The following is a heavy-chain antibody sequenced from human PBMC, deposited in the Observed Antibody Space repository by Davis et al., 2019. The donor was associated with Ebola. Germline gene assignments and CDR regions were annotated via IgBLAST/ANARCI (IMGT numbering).Heavy chain of an antibody. V-gene: IGHV4-30-2*01. CDR3: ASESPDYDILTGYYGGGWFDP. J-gene: IGHJ5*02. CDR1: GGSISSGGYS. Sequence: MPSETLSLTCAVSGGSISSGGYSWSWIRQPPGKGLEWIGYIYHSGSTYYNPSLKSRVTISVDRSKNQFSLKLSSVTAADTAVYYCASESPDYDILTGYYGGGWFDPWGQGTLVTVSS. D-gene: IGHD3-9*01. CDR2: IYHSGST.